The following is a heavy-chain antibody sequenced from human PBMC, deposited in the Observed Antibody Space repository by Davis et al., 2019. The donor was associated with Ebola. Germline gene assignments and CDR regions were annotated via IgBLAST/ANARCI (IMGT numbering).Heavy chain of an antibody. V-gene: IGHV3-33*01. D-gene: IGHD2-21*01. J-gene: IGHJ4*02. CDR3: ARDPARIAFDY. Sequence: PGGSLRLSCVASAFTFSSYGMHWVRQTPGRGLEWVAVIWFDGSERYYADSVKGRFTISRDNAKNSLYLQMNSLRAEDTAVYYCARDPARIAFDYWGQGTLVTVSS. CDR2: IWFDGSER. CDR1: AFTFSSYG.